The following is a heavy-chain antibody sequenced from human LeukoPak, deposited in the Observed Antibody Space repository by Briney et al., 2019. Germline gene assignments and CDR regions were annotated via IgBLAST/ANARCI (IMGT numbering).Heavy chain of an antibody. Sequence: GGSLRLSCAASGFTFSSYGMHWVRQAPGKGLVWVAVIWYDGSNKYYADSVKGRFTISRDNSKNTLYLQMNSLRAEDTAVYYCARDSSGCFDYWGQGTLVTVSS. CDR1: GFTFSSYG. D-gene: IGHD6-19*01. J-gene: IGHJ4*02. V-gene: IGHV3-33*01. CDR3: ARDSSGCFDY. CDR2: IWYDGSNK.